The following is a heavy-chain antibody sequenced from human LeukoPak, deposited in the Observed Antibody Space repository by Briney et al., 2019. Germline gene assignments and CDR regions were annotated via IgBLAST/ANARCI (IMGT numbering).Heavy chain of an antibody. CDR1: GFPLRSYA. CDR2: ISGCGTGT. D-gene: IGHD3-22*01. Sequence: GGSLRLSCAASGFPLRSYAMSWVRQAPGKGLEWVSAISGCGTGTYYADSVKGRFTISRDNSKNTLYLQMNSLRAEDTAEYYCAKGDSRAVLGYYQHWGQGTPVTVSS. J-gene: IGHJ1*01. V-gene: IGHV3-23*01. CDR3: AKGDSRAVLGYYQH.